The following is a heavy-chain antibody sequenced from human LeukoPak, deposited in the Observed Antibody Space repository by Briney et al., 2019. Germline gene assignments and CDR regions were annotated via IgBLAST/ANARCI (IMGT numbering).Heavy chain of an antibody. CDR2: ISGSGGST. CDR3: AKAHPTYYYDSTFDY. J-gene: IGHJ4*02. Sequence: GGSLRLSCAASGFTFSSYAMSWVRQAPGKGLEWVSAISGSGGSTYYADSVKGRFTISRDNAKNSLYLQMHSLRAEDTALYYCAKAHPTYYYDSTFDYWGQGTLVTVSS. CDR1: GFTFSSYA. V-gene: IGHV3-23*01. D-gene: IGHD3-22*01.